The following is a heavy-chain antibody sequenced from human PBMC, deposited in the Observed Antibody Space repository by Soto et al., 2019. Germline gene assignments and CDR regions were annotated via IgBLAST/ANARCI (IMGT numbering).Heavy chain of an antibody. CDR1: GLTFSTDE. CDR3: VREGGSIAFDS. Sequence: EVQLVASGGGLVPPGGSLRLSCAVSGLTFSTDEMNWVRQAPGKGLEWLAYISYTSTTIKYADSVKGRFAVSRDNAKKSLSLQMNNLRVEDTAVYYCVREGGSIAFDSWGQGTLVTVSS. V-gene: IGHV3-48*03. D-gene: IGHD1-1*01. CDR2: ISYTSTTI. J-gene: IGHJ4*02.